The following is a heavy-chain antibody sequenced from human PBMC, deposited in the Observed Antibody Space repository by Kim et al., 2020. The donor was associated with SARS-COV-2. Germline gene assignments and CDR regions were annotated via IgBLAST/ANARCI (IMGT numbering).Heavy chain of an antibody. CDR2: IKQDGSEK. CDR1: GFTFSSYW. D-gene: IGHD6-19*01. Sequence: GGSLRLSCAASGFTFSSYWMSWVRQAPGKGLEWVANIKQDGSEKYYVDSVKGRFTISRDNAKNSLYLQMNSLRAEDTAVYYCARVAGIAVVYYYYGMDVWGRGTTVTVSS. CDR3: ARVAGIAVVYYYYGMDV. V-gene: IGHV3-7*03. J-gene: IGHJ6*02.